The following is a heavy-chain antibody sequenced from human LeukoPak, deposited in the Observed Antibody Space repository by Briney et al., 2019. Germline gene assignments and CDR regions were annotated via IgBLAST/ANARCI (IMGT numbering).Heavy chain of an antibody. J-gene: IGHJ4*02. CDR1: GYSFTTYW. Sequence: GEALRISCAGSGYSFTTYWIAWVRQMPGKGLGWMGIIYSDDSDTKYSPSFQGQVTIPIDKSIRTAYLQWSSLKASDTAVYYCARTYCSTKACSYFDFWGQGTLVTVSS. D-gene: IGHD2-2*01. CDR2: IYSDDSDT. CDR3: ARTYCSTKACSYFDF. V-gene: IGHV5-51*01.